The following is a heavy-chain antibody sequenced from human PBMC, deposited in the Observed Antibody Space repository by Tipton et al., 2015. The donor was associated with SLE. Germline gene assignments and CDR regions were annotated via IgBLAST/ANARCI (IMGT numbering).Heavy chain of an antibody. CDR1: GGSISSGSYY. CDR2: INYSGNT. Sequence: TLSLTCNVSGGSISSGSYYWSWIRQSPGKGLEWIGEINYSGNTNYNPSLSSRAAISIDTSTNKLSLTLSSVTAADTALYYCARGVAHYFDSGSFDVWGQGTLVTVSS. CDR3: ARGVAHYFDSGSFDV. J-gene: IGHJ3*01. D-gene: IGHD3-22*01. V-gene: IGHV4-39*07.